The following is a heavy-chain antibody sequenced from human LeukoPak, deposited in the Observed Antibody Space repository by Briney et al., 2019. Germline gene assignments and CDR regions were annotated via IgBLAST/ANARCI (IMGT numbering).Heavy chain of an antibody. Sequence: SETLSLTCTVSGGSISSYYWSWIRQPPGKGLEWIGYIYYSGNTNYNPSLKSRVTISVDTSKNQFSLKLSSVTAADTAVYYCARGHYYDFWSGYYASYYYYGMDVWGQGTTVTVSS. CDR3: ARGHYYDFWSGYYASYYYYGMDV. CDR1: GGSISSYY. J-gene: IGHJ6*02. CDR2: IYYSGNT. V-gene: IGHV4-59*01. D-gene: IGHD3-3*01.